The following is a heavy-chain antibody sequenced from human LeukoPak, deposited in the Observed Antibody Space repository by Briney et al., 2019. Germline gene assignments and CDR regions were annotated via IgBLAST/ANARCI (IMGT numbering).Heavy chain of an antibody. CDR2: ISPSGGST. Sequence: GASVKVSCKAFGYTFTSNYMHWVRQAPGQGPEWMGVISPSGGSTTYAQKFQGRVTLTRDMSTSTDYLELSSLRSEDTAVYYCATDGSYRSWYSFDYWGQGTLVTVSS. CDR3: ATDGSYRSWYSFDY. CDR1: GYTFTSNY. J-gene: IGHJ4*02. V-gene: IGHV1-46*01. D-gene: IGHD6-13*01.